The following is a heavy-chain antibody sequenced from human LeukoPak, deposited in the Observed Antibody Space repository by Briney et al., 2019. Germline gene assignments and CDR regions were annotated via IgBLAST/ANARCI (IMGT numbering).Heavy chain of an antibody. Sequence: SETLSLTCTVSGGSISSYYWSWIRQPPGKGLEWIGYIYYSGSTNYNPSLKSRVTISVDTSKNQFSLKLSSVTAADTAVYYCARDRLAATHFDLWGRGTLSLSPQ. CDR2: IYYSGST. V-gene: IGHV4-59*01. CDR1: GGSISSYY. J-gene: IGHJ2*01. CDR3: ARDRLAATHFDL. D-gene: IGHD2-15*01.